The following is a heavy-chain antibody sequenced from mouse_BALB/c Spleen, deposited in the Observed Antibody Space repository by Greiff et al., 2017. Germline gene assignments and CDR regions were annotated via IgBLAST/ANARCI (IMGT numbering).Heavy chain of an antibody. CDR2: ISTYYGNT. V-gene: IGHV1-67*01. J-gene: IGHJ3*01. CDR1: GYTFTDYA. Sequence: VQLQQSGPELVRPGVSVKISCKGSGYTFTDYAMHWVKQSHAKSPEWIGVISTYYGNTNYNQKFKGKATMTVDKSSSTAYMELARLTSEDSAIYYCARSYDYDVGWFAYWGQGTLVTVSA. D-gene: IGHD2-4*01. CDR3: ARSYDYDVGWFAY.